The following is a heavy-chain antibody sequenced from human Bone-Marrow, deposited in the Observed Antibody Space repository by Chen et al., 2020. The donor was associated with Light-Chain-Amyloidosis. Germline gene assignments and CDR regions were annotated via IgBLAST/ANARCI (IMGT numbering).Heavy chain of an antibody. J-gene: IGHJ4*02. CDR1: GYTFPNYW. Sequence: EVQLEQSGPEVKKPGESLKISCKGSGYTFPNYWIGWVRQMPGKGLEWMGVIYPADSDARYSPSFEGQVTISADKSITTAYLQWRSLKASDTAMYYCARRRDGYTFDYWGQGTLVTVSS. V-gene: IGHV5-51*01. D-gene: IGHD5-12*01. CDR2: IYPADSDA. CDR3: ARRRDGYTFDY.